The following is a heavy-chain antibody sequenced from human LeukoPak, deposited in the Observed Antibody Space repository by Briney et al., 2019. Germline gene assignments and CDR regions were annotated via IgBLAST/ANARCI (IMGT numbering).Heavy chain of an antibody. J-gene: IGHJ4*02. CDR1: GGSISSSSYY. V-gene: IGHV4-39*01. CDR2: IYYSGST. D-gene: IGHD3-9*01. CDR3: ASQGVNYDILTGYYKDY. Sequence: TSETLSLTCTVSGGSISSSSYYWGWIRQPPGMGLEWIGSIYYSGSTYYNPSLKSRVTISVDTSKNQFSLKLSSVTAADTAVYYCASQGVNYDILTGYYKDYWGQGTLVTVSS.